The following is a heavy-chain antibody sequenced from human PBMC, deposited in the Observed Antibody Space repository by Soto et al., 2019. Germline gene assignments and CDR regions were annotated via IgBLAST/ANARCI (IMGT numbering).Heavy chain of an antibody. CDR2: IYPGDSET. J-gene: IGHJ3*01. D-gene: IGHD5-12*01. CDR3: VARGYKSTNAFDV. CDR1: GYSFTSYW. Sequence: PGESLKISCKGSGYSFTSYWIDWVRQMPGKGLEWMGIIYPGDSETIYGPSFQGQVTISADKSTRTAYLQWGNLKASDTAIYYCVARGYKSTNAFDVWGQGTLVTVSS. V-gene: IGHV5-51*01.